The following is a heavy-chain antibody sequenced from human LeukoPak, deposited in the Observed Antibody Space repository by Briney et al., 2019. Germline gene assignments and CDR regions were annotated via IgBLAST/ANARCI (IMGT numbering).Heavy chain of an antibody. CDR3: ARESGTTGASDP. CDR2: IIPIFGTA. CDR1: GGTFSSYA. J-gene: IGHJ5*02. V-gene: IGHV1-69*13. D-gene: IGHD1-1*01. Sequence: ASVRVSCKAPGGTFSSYAISWVRQAPGQGLEWMGGIIPIFGTANYAQKFQGRVTITADESTSAAYMELSSLRSEDTAVYYCARESGTTGASDPWVQGTLVTVSS.